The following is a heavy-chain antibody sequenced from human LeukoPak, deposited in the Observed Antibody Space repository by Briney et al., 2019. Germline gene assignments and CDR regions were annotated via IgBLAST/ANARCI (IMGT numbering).Heavy chain of an antibody. Sequence: SGGSLRLSCAASGFTFSSYAMSWVRQAPGKGLEWVSFVSISSTYIYYADSVKGRFTISRDNAKNSLYLQMNSLRAEDTALYYCAIRSPNVEYFQHWGQGTLVTVSS. V-gene: IGHV3-21*01. CDR3: AIRSPNVEYFQH. J-gene: IGHJ1*01. CDR1: GFTFSSYA. CDR2: VSISSTYI.